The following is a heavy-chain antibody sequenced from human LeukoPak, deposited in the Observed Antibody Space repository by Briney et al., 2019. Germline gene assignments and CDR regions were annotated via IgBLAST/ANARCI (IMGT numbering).Heavy chain of an antibody. Sequence: GGSLRLSCAASGFTLSNFAMSWVRQAPGKGLEWVSGITNDGGTYYADSVKGRLTISRDNTKNTLYVQMNSLRADETAVYYCAKQDGWELAGYDFDDWGQGILVTVSS. CDR3: AKQDGWELAGYDFDD. V-gene: IGHV3-23*01. CDR2: ITNDGGT. D-gene: IGHD1-26*01. J-gene: IGHJ4*02. CDR1: GFTLSNFA.